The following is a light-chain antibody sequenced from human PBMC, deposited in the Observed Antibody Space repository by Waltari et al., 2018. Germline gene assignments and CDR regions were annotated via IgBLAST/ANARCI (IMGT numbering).Light chain of an antibody. V-gene: IGKV3-20*01. J-gene: IGKJ1*01. CDR1: QSVRRS. CDR2: GTS. CDR3: QEYVNLPGK. Sequence: EIVLTQSPATLSLSPGDRATLSCRASQSVRRSLTWYQQKPGQAPRLLIYGTSSRATGVPDRFIGSGYGTDVSLTFSRLEPEDFAVYYCQEYVNLPGKFSQGTKVEIK.